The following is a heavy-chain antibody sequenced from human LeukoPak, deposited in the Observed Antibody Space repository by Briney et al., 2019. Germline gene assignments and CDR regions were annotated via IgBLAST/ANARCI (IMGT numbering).Heavy chain of an antibody. D-gene: IGHD3-10*02. V-gene: IGHV3-74*01. CDR2: INGEGSST. CDR3: TRDMSPAHY. J-gene: IGHJ4*02. CDR1: GFTFSSYW. Sequence: GGSLRLSCAASGFTFSSYWMHWVRQAPGKGLVWVSRINGEGSSTTYADSVKGRFTISRDNAKNTLYLQMNSLRAEDTAVYYCTRDMSPAHYWGQGTRVTVSS.